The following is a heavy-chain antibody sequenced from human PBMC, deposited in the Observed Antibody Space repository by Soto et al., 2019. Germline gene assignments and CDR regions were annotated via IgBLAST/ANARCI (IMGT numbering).Heavy chain of an antibody. CDR1: GFTFGDSY. Sequence: VGSLRLSCAGSGFTFGDSYMSWFRQAPGKGLEWLSWISRGSRYPAYANSVKGRLTISRDNAKRSLYLQMMSLTAEDTAIYYCVRGGGGGLFDPWGQGTMVTVSS. J-gene: IGHJ5*02. CDR2: ISRGSRYP. CDR3: VRGGGGGLFDP. V-gene: IGHV3-11*06. D-gene: IGHD2-15*01.